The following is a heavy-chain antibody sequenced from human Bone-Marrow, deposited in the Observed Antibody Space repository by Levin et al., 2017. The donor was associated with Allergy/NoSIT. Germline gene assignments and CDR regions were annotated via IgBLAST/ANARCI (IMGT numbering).Heavy chain of an antibody. Sequence: GGSLRLSCAASGFTFTSYGMHWVRQAPGKGLEWVAVIWYSGSRQYYGESVKGRFTISRDSSKNTLFLQMNNLTVEATAVYFCARDIGYEATFYGLDVWGQGTTVTVSS. D-gene: IGHD5-12*01. CDR3: ARDIGYEATFYGLDV. CDR2: IWYSGSRQ. J-gene: IGHJ6*02. V-gene: IGHV3-33*01. CDR1: GFTFTSYG.